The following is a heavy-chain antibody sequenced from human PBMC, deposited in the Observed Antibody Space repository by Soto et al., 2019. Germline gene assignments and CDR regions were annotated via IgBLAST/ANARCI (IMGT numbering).Heavy chain of an antibody. D-gene: IGHD6-19*01. CDR3: AGEGGWYVDY. CDR2: IKADNTNT. CDR1: GFTFSGYT. Sequence: QVQLVQSGAEEKKPGASVKVSCKASGFTFSGYTIHWVRQAPGQRLEWMGWIKADNTNTKYSQKCQGRVTITRDTSASTVYMELSSLRSEDTAVYYCAGEGGWYVDYWGQGTLVTVSS. J-gene: IGHJ4*02. V-gene: IGHV1-3*05.